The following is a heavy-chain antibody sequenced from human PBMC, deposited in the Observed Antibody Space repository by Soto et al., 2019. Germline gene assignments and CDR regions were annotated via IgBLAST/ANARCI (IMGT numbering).Heavy chain of an antibody. D-gene: IGHD3-22*01. V-gene: IGHV1-18*04. J-gene: IGHJ4*02. CDR1: GYTFATYG. CDR2: ISAHNGDT. CDR3: ATEPIYYNDGSGYYPLGH. Sequence: ASVKVSCKASGYTFATYGFSWVRQAPGQGLECVGWISAHNGDTHYSQKFQGRVTLTTDTSTNTGYMELRSLTSDDTAVYFCATEPIYYNDGSGYYPLGHWGQGTLVTVSS.